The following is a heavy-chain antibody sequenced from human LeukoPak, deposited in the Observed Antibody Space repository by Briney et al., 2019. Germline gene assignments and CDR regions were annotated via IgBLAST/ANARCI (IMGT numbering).Heavy chain of an antibody. CDR1: GYTFTGYY. CDR2: INPNSGDT. D-gene: IGHD5-24*01. Sequence: GASVKVSCKASGYTFTGYYMHWVRQAPGQGLEWMGWINPNSGDTNYAQKFQGWVTMTRDTSISTAYMELSRLRSDDTAVYYCARAGTVEMTPLDYWGQGTLVTVSS. V-gene: IGHV1-2*04. CDR3: ARAGTVEMTPLDY. J-gene: IGHJ4*02.